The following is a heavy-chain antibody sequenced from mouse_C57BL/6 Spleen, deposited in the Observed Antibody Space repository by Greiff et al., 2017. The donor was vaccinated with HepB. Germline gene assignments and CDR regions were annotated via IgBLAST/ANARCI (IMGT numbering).Heavy chain of an antibody. Sequence: QVQLKQSGAELVKPGASVKLSCKASGYTFTEYTIHWVKQRSGQGLEWIGWCYPGSGSIKYNEKFKDKATLTAYKSSSTVYMELSRLTSEDSAVYLCARNEGYYSQGAMDYWGEGTSVTVSS. CDR1: GYTFTEYT. D-gene: IGHD2-3*01. J-gene: IGHJ4*01. V-gene: IGHV1-62-2*01. CDR3: ARNEGYYSQGAMDY. CDR2: CYPGSGSI.